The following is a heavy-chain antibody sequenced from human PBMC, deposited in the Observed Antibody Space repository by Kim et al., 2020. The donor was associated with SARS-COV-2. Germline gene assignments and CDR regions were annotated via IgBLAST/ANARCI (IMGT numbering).Heavy chain of an antibody. CDR3: AANFDY. V-gene: IGHV3-33*01. Sequence: GGSLRLSCAASGFTFSRYGMHWVRQAPGKGLEWVAVIWYDGSDKYYADSVKGRFTISRDNSKNTVYLQMNSLRAEDTAVYYCAANFDYWGQGTLVTVSS. CDR2: IWYDGSDK. J-gene: IGHJ4*02. CDR1: GFTFSRYG.